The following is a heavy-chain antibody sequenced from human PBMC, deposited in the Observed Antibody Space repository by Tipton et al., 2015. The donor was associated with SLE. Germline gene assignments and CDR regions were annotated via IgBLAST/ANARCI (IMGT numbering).Heavy chain of an antibody. J-gene: IGHJ4*02. V-gene: IGHV4-38-2*02. Sequence: TLSLTCAVSGYSISSGYYWGWIRQPPGKGLEWIGSIYHSGSTYYNPSLKSRVTISVDTSKNQFSLKLSSVTAADTAVYYCARDASITMVRGVLGYWGQGTLVTVSS. D-gene: IGHD3-10*01. CDR1: GYSISSGYY. CDR3: ARDASITMVRGVLGY. CDR2: IYHSGST.